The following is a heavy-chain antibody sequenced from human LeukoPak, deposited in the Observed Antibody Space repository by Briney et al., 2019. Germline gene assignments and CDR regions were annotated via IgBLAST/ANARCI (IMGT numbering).Heavy chain of an antibody. J-gene: IGHJ4*02. CDR3: ARERQLERLTFGKEGSAFDY. V-gene: IGHV4-34*01. CDR1: GGSFSGYY. Sequence: SETLSLTCAVYGGSFSGYYWSWIRQPPGKGLEWIGEINHSGSTNYNPSLKSRVTISVDTSKNQFSLKLSSVTAADTAVYYCARERQLERLTFGKEGSAFDYWGQGTLVTVSS. D-gene: IGHD1-1*01. CDR2: INHSGST.